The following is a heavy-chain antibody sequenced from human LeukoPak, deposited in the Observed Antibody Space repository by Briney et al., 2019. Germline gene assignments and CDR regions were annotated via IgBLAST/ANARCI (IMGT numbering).Heavy chain of an antibody. CDR1: GGSISSSSYY. CDR3: ARGALLWFGAKMEYYFDY. CDR2: IYTSGNT. V-gene: IGHV4-61*09. D-gene: IGHD3-10*01. J-gene: IGHJ4*02. Sequence: PSETLSLTCTVSGGSISSSSYYWSWIRQPAGKGLEWIGHIYTSGNTNYDPSLKSRVTISVDTSKNQFSLRLSSVTAADTAVYYCARGALLWFGAKMEYYFDYWGQGTPLTVSS.